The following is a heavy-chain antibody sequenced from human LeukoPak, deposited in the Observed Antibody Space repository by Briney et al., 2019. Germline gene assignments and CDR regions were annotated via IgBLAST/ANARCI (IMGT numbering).Heavy chain of an antibody. J-gene: IGHJ4*02. CDR2: IYHSGST. Sequence: SETLSLTCAVSGGSISSGGYSWSWIRQPPGTGLEWIGYIYHSGSTYYNPSLKSRVTISVDRSKNQFSLKLSSVTAADTAVYYCARARSAFDYWGQGTLVTVSS. V-gene: IGHV4-30-2*01. CDR3: ARARSAFDY. CDR1: GGSISSGGYS.